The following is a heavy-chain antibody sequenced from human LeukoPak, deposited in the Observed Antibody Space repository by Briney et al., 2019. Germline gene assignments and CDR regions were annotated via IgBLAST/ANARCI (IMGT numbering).Heavy chain of an antibody. Sequence: PSETLSLTCTVSGGSISSGSYYWSWIRQPAGKGLEWIGRIYTSGSTKYNPSLKSLVTISVDTSKNQLSLKLSSVTAADTPVYYCARDTAAAGTDYWGQGTLVTVSS. D-gene: IGHD6-13*01. V-gene: IGHV4-61*02. J-gene: IGHJ4*02. CDR1: GGSISSGSYY. CDR3: ARDTAAAGTDY. CDR2: IYTSGST.